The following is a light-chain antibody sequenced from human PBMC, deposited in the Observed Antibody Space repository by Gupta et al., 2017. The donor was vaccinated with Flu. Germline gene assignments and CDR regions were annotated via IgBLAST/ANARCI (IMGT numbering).Light chain of an antibody. V-gene: IGLV3-10*01. Sequence: SITGTADVLIKKYGHWYQQIPGQAPVLIIYEASNRPSGIPERFSGSKSGTNASLTISGAQAEDEADYYCYSSDSSVTVWVFGGGTMLTVL. CDR1: VLIKKY. J-gene: IGLJ3*02. CDR2: EAS. CDR3: YSSDSSVTVWV.